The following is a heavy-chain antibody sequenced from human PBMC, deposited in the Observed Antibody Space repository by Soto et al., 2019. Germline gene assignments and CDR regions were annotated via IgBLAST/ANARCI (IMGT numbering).Heavy chain of an antibody. V-gene: IGHV2-5*01. Sequence: GTRPTLGTPRQTLTLTCSFSGFSLSTEGVGVTGFRQPPGKAMEWLALIYWNDDKRYSPSLKSRLTITKDHSKNHVVLTTTSMATVDKGTYYCAHGLPSLELPWLDTWGQATLVT. CDR1: GFSLSTEGVG. D-gene: IGHD1-7*01. CDR3: AHGLPSLELPWLDT. CDR2: IYWNDDK. J-gene: IGHJ5*02.